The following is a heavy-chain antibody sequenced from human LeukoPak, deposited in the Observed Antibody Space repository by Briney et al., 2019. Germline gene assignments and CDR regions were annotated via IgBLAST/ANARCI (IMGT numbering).Heavy chain of an antibody. CDR3: ASRHGDSASSNC. J-gene: IGHJ4*02. Sequence: PSETLSLTCSVSGASVSSGSYYWSWIRQPPGKGLEWIGYIYYSGSTNYNPSLKSRVTISLDTSKNQLSLRLSSVTAADAAVYYCASRHGDSASSNCWGQGALVTVPS. D-gene: IGHD3-10*01. CDR2: IYYSGST. V-gene: IGHV4-61*01. CDR1: GASVSSGSYY.